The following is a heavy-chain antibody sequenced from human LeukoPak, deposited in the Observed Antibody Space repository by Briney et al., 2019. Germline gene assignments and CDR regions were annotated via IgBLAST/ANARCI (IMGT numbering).Heavy chain of an antibody. CDR2: ISSNGGTT. V-gene: IGHV3-64D*09. CDR1: GFTFSTYA. D-gene: IGHD3-3*01. J-gene: IGHJ4*02. CDR3: VKALYDFWTLDY. Sequence: GGSLRLSCSASGFTFSTYAMHCVRQAPGKGLEYVSSISSNGGTTYYADSLKGRFTISRDNSKNTLYLQMSSLRVEDTAVYYCVKALYDFWTLDYWGQGTLVTVSS.